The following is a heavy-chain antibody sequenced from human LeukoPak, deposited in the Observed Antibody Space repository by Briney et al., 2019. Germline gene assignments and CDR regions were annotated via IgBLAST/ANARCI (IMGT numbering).Heavy chain of an antibody. CDR1: GYIFAHNG. CDR3: AREANTAMVPYYFDY. V-gene: IGHV1-18*01. D-gene: IGHD5-18*01. CDR2: ISAYNGDT. J-gene: IGHJ4*02. Sequence: ASVKVSCKTSGYIFAHNGISWVRQAPGQGPEWMGWISAYNGDTNYAQNFQGRVTMTRDTSTSTVYMELRSLRSDDTAVYYCAREANTAMVPYYFDYWGQGTLVTVSS.